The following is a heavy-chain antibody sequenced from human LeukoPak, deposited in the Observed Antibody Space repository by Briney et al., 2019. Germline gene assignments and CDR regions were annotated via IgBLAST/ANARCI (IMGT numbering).Heavy chain of an antibody. CDR2: LSTDGSTT. CDR1: GFTFSDYW. J-gene: IGHJ4*02. CDR3: ARVVTAMALDC. D-gene: IGHD5-18*01. Sequence: GGSLRLSCAVSGFTFSDYWMHWVRQTPGKGLVWVSRLSTDGSTTSYADSVKGRFTISRDNAKNTLYLQMNSLRAEDTAVYYCARVVTAMALDCRGQGTLVTVSS. V-gene: IGHV3-74*01.